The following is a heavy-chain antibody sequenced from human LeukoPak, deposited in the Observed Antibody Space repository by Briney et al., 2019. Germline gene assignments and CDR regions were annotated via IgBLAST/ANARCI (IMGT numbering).Heavy chain of an antibody. D-gene: IGHD5-18*01. V-gene: IGHV5-51*01. J-gene: IGHJ4*02. CDR2: IYPGDSDT. CDR3: ARQKGGGGYSYGYAFDY. CDR1: GYSFTSYW. Sequence: GESLKISCKGSGYSFTSYWNGWVRQMPGKGLEWMGIIYPGDSDTRYRPSFQGQVPISADKSISTAYLQWSSLKASDTAMYYCARQKGGGGYSYGYAFDYWGQGTLVTVSS.